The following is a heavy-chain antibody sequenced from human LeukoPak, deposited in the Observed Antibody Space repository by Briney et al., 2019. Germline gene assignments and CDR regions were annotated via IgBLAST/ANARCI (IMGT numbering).Heavy chain of an antibody. CDR2: ISSNGDNT. Sequence: GGSLRLSCSVSGFTFSTYVTHWVRQAPGKGLEYVSAISSNGDNTYYADSVKGRFTISRDNSKNTLYLQVSSLRADDTAVYYCVRGTGYWGQGTLVTVSS. CDR1: GFTFSTYV. CDR3: VRGTGY. J-gene: IGHJ4*02. V-gene: IGHV3-64D*06.